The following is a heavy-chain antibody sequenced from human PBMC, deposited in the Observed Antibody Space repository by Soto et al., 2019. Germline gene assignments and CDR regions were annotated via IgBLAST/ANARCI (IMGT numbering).Heavy chain of an antibody. V-gene: IGHV2-5*01. CDR1: GFSLSDGGVG. J-gene: IGHJ4*02. CDR2: IYWNDDK. CDR3: APGVWLELPSFFDY. Sequence: SGPTLVNPTQTLTLTCTFSGFSLSDGGVGVGWIRQPPGKALEWLELIYWNDDKRYSPSLKSRLTITKDTSKNQVVLTVTNMDPGYTATYYCAPGVWLELPSFFDYWGQGTLVTVSS. D-gene: IGHD5-12*01.